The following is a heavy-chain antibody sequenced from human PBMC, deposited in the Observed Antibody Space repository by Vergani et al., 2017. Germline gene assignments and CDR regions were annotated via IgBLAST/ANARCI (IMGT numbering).Heavy chain of an antibody. V-gene: IGHV1-18*01. CDR1: GYTFTSYG. CDR2: ISAYNGNT. Sequence: QVQLVQSGAEVKKPGASVKVSCKASGYTFTSYGISWVRQAPGKGLEWMVWISAYNGNTNYAQKLQGRVTMTTDTSTITAYMELRSLRSYDTAVYYCARVVRHRYDYVWGSYRERIFDYWGQGTLVTVSS. CDR3: ARVVRHRYDYVWGSYRERIFDY. J-gene: IGHJ4*02. D-gene: IGHD3-16*02.